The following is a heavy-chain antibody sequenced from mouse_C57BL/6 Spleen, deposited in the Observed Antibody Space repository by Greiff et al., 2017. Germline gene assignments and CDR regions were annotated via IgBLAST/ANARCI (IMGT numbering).Heavy chain of an antibody. D-gene: IGHD1-1*01. CDR3: ASNYGSSRDY. CDR1: GYTFTSYG. J-gene: IGHJ2*01. CDR2: IYPRSGNT. V-gene: IGHV1-81*01. Sequence: QVQLKQSGAELARPGASVKLSCKASGYTFTSYGISWVKQRTGQGPEWIGEIYPRSGNTYYNEKFKGKATLTADKSSSTAYMELRSLTSEDSAVYFCASNYGSSRDYWGQGTTLTVSS.